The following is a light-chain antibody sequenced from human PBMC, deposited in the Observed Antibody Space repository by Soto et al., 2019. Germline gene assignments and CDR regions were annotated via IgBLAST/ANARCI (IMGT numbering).Light chain of an antibody. Sequence: DIQMTQSPSTLSASVGDRVTITCRARQSISRWLAWYQQKPGKAPKVLIYDASSLKSGVPSRFSGSGSGTEFTLTISSLQPDDFATYYCQQYDTYSTFGQGTMVEIK. CDR3: QQYDTYST. CDR2: DAS. CDR1: QSISRW. J-gene: IGKJ1*01. V-gene: IGKV1-5*01.